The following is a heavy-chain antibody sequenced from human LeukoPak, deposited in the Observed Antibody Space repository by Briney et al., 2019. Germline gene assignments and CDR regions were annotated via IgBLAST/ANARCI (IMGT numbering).Heavy chain of an antibody. CDR3: ARREEGLDAFDI. CDR1: GYSISSGYY. V-gene: IGHV4-38-2*02. Sequence: PSETLSLTCTVSGYSISSGYYWGWLRQPPGKGLEWIGSIYHSGSTYYNPSLKSRVTISVDTSKNQFSLKLSSVTAADTAVYYCARREEGLDAFDIWGQGTMVTVSS. CDR2: IYHSGST. J-gene: IGHJ3*02.